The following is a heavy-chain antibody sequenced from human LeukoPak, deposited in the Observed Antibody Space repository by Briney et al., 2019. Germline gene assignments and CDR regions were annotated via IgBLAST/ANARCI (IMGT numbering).Heavy chain of an antibody. CDR1: GGSNSSTDW. J-gene: IGHJ6*03. Sequence: SGTLSFTCAVSGGSNSSTDWWSWGRQPPGMGLEWIGEIYHSGSANYNPSLMSRVTISVDRSKNQFSLKLSSVTAADTAVYYSARGQLDYYMDVWGKGTTVTVSS. V-gene: IGHV4-4*02. D-gene: IGHD6-13*01. CDR3: ARGQLDYYMDV. CDR2: IYHSGSA.